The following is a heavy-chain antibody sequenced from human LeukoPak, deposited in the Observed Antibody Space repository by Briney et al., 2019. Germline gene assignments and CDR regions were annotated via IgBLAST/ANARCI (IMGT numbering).Heavy chain of an antibody. CDR1: GFTFNNYW. CDR2: INTDGSST. J-gene: IGHJ5*02. D-gene: IGHD6-19*01. Sequence: GGSLRLSCTASGFTFNNYWMHWVRQAPGKGPVWVSRINTDGSSTSYADSAKGRFTISRDNAKNTLYLQMNSLRAEDTAVYYCARALAVTGTGGFDPWGQGTLVTVSS. CDR3: ARALAVTGTGGFDP. V-gene: IGHV3-74*01.